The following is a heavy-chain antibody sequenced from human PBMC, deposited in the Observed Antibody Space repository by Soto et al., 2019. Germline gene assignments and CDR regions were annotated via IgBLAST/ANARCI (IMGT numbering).Heavy chain of an antibody. J-gene: IGHJ3*02. V-gene: IGHV1-69*13. CDR2: IIPIFGTA. CDR1: GGTFSSYA. Sequence: SVKVSCKASGGTFSSYAISWVRQAPGQGLEWMGGIIPIFGTANYAQKFQGRVTITADESTSTAYMELSSLRSEDTAVYYCARGLYDSSGYYYEIAFDIWGQGTMVTVS. CDR3: ARGLYDSSGYYYEIAFDI. D-gene: IGHD3-22*01.